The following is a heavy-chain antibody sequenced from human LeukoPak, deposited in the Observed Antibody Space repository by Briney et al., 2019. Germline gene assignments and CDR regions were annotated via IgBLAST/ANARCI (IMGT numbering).Heavy chain of an antibody. V-gene: IGHV3-53*01. J-gene: IGHJ1*01. CDR2: IYSGGST. D-gene: IGHD2-21*02. CDR1: GFSVSSNY. CDR3: ARTDETAPAEDFQH. Sequence: GGSLRLSCAASGFSVSSNYMSWDRQAPGKGLEWVSVIYSGGSTYYADSVKGRFTISRDNSKNTLYLQMKSLRAEDTAVYYCARTDETAPAEDFQHWGQGTLVTVSS.